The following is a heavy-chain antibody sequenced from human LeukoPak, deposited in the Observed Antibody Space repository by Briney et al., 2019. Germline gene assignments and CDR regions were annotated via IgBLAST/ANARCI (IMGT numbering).Heavy chain of an antibody. D-gene: IGHD2-2*01. CDR2: ISGSGGST. CDR1: GFTFSSDA. V-gene: IGHV3-23*01. J-gene: IGHJ4*02. Sequence: EGSLRLSCAASGFTFSSDAMSWVRQAPGKGLEWVSAISGSGGSTYYADSVKGRFTISRDNSKNTLYLQMNSLRAEDTAVYYCARLKLLWSNYFDYWGQGTLVTVSS. CDR3: ARLKLLWSNYFDY.